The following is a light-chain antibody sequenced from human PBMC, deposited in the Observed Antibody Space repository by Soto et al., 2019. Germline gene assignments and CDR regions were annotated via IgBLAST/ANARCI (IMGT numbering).Light chain of an antibody. CDR3: QQYNSYSWT. CDR2: KAS. J-gene: IGKJ1*01. CDR1: QSISSW. Sequence: DIQMTQSPSTLSASVGDRVTITCRASQSISSWLAWYQQKPGKAPKLLIYKASSLESGVPSRLSGSGSGTEFTLTISSLQPDDFATYYCQQYNSYSWTFXQGTKVDIK. V-gene: IGKV1-5*03.